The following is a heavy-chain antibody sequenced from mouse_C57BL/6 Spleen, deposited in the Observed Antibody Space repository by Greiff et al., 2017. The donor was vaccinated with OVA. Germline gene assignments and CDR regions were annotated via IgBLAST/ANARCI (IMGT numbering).Heavy chain of an antibody. CDR1: GYTFTSYW. V-gene: IGHV1-50*01. CDR2: IDPSASCT. Sequence: VQLQQPGAELVKPGASVKLSCKASGYTFTSYWMQWVKQRPGQGLEWIGEIDPSASCTNSNHKFKGKATLSVDTSSNTAYMQLSSLTSEVSAGYYCARRKRVHFAYWGQGTTLTVSS. J-gene: IGHJ2*01. D-gene: IGHD2-14*01. CDR3: ARRKRVHFAY.